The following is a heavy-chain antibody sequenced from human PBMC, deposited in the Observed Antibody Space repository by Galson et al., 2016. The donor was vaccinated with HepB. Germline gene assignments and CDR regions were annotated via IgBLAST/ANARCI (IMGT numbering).Heavy chain of an antibody. CDR1: GFTFSSYA. Sequence: SLRLSCAASGFTFSSYAMNWVRQAPGKGLEWVATISIFGDNTHYADSVKGRFTVSRDNSKSTFYLHMHSLRVEDTAIYHRAKDLDSSGWYEGVYWGQGTLVIVSS. CDR2: ISIFGDNT. J-gene: IGHJ4*02. CDR3: AKDLDSSGWYEGVY. D-gene: IGHD6-19*01. V-gene: IGHV3-23*01.